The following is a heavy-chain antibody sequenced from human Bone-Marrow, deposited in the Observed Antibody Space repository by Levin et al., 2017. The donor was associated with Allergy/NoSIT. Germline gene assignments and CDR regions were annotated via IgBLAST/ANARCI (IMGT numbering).Heavy chain of an antibody. CDR2: ISRSSGTI. Sequence: LSLTCAASGFTLQTYSMNWVRQAPGKGLEWVSYISRSSGTIFYADSVKGRFTISRDNAKNSLNLQVSSLRAEDTAVYHCVRGIIGDVRVAHKEAFDIWGQGTMVTVSS. CDR1: GFTLQTYS. V-gene: IGHV3-48*04. CDR3: VRGIIGDVRVAHKEAFDI. J-gene: IGHJ3*02. D-gene: IGHD2/OR15-2a*01.